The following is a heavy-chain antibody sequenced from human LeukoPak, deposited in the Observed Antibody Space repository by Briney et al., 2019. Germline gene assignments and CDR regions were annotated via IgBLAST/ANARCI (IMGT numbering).Heavy chain of an antibody. Sequence: ASVRDSCKASGGTFSSYAISWVRQAPGQGLEWMGGIIPIFGTANYAQKFQGRVTITADESTSSAYMELSSLRSEDTAVYYCARGSSRGYAFDIGSQGTMVTVSS. CDR3: ARGSSRGYAFDI. V-gene: IGHV1-69*13. J-gene: IGHJ3*02. CDR2: IIPIFGTA. D-gene: IGHD6-13*01. CDR1: GGTFSSYA.